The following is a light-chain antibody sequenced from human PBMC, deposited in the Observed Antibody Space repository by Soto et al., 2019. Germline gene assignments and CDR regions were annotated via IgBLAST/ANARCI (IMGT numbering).Light chain of an antibody. J-gene: IGLJ2*01. CDR3: GTWDSSLSADV. CDR1: SSNIGNNP. V-gene: IGLV1-51*01. Sequence: QSVLTQPPSVSAAPGQKVTISCSGTSSNIGNNPVSWYQQLPGTAPKLLIYDNDKRPSGIPDRFSGSKSGTSATLGITGLQTWDEAYYYCGTWDSSLSADVFGGGTKLTVL. CDR2: DND.